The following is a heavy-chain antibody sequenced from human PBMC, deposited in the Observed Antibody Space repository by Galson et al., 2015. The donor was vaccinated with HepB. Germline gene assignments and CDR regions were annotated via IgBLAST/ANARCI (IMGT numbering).Heavy chain of an antibody. CDR3: TRDGPVSRWLQLSGY. J-gene: IGHJ4*02. CDR1: GFTFGDYA. V-gene: IGHV3-49*03. Sequence: SLRLSCAASGFTFGDYAMSWFRQAPGKGLEWVGFIRSKAYGGTTEYAASVKGRFTISRDDSKSIAYLQMNSLKTEDTAVYYCTRDGPVSRWLQLSGYWGQGTLVTVSS. D-gene: IGHD5-24*01. CDR2: IRSKAYGGTT.